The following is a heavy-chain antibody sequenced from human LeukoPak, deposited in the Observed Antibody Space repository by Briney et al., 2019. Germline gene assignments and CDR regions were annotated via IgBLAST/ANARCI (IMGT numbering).Heavy chain of an antibody. CDR1: GFTFSSYA. D-gene: IGHD6-13*01. V-gene: IGHV3-23*01. J-gene: IGHJ5*02. Sequence: GRSLRLSCAASGFTFSSYAMHWVRQAPGKGLEWVSGISGSGGSTDYAGSVKGRFTISRDNSKNTLYLQMSSLRAEDTAVYYCAKNAAAAGVNWFDPWGQGTLVAVSS. CDR2: ISGSGGST. CDR3: AKNAAAAGVNWFDP.